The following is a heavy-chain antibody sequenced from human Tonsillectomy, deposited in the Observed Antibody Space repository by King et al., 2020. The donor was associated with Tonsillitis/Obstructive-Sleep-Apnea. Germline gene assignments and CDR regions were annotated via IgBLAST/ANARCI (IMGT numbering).Heavy chain of an antibody. Sequence: VQLVESGGGVVQPGRSLRLSSAASGFTFSSCGMHWVRQAPGKGLEWVAVIWSDGSIKDYVESVKGRFTISRDDSKSTLYLQMNSLRAEDTAVYYCARDVGGAPFDYWGQGTLVTVSS. V-gene: IGHV3-33*01. D-gene: IGHD1-26*01. J-gene: IGHJ4*02. CDR3: ARDVGGAPFDY. CDR1: GFTFSSCG. CDR2: IWSDGSIK.